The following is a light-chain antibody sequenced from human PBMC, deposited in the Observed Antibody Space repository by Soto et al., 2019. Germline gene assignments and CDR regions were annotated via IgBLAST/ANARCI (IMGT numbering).Light chain of an antibody. V-gene: IGKV3-15*01. CDR1: QSVFSS. CDR2: GSA. CDR3: QQYHSWPA. Sequence: EIVMTQSPATLSVSPGERATLSCRASQSVFSSLAWYQQRPGQAPSLLIYGSATRATGIPDRFSGSGSGTESTLTISSLQSEDSAVDYCQQYHSWPAFGQGTKVDIK. J-gene: IGKJ1*01.